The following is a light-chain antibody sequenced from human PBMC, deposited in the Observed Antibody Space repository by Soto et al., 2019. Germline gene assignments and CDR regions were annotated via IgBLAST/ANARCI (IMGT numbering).Light chain of an antibody. V-gene: IGLV2-14*01. CDR1: SSDIGGYSY. Sequence: QSALTQPDSVSGSPGQSITISCTGTSSDIGGYSYVSWYQQHPGKAPKLIIYEVSNRPSGVSNRFSGSKSGNTASLTISGLQAEDEADYSCSSYSGTSTPVVFGGGTKLAVL. CDR2: EVS. J-gene: IGLJ2*01. CDR3: SSYSGTSTPVV.